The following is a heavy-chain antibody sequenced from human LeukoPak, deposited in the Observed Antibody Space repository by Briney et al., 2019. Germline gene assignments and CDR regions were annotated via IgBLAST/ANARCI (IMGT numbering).Heavy chain of an antibody. V-gene: IGHV4-38-2*01. J-gene: IGHJ4*02. D-gene: IGHD3-10*01. CDR1: GYSISSGYY. CDR2: IYHTGTT. Sequence: SETLSLTCAVSGYSISSGYYWGWIRQPPGKGLEWIGSIYHTGTTHYNASLRTRVTISVDTSKNQFSLKLTSVTAADTAVYYCAGVLAGSGNYDYWGQGTLVTVSS. CDR3: AGVLAGSGNYDY.